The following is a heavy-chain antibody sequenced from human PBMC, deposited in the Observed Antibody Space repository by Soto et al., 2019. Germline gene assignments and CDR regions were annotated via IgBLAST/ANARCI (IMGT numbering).Heavy chain of an antibody. D-gene: IGHD6-19*01. CDR1: GFTFSSYA. CDR2: ISGSGGST. CDR3: AKDLVGYSSGSIN. V-gene: IGHV3-23*01. J-gene: IGHJ4*02. Sequence: EVQLLESGGGLVQPGGSLRLCCAASGFTFSSYAMSWVRQAPGKGLEWVSAISGSGGSTYYADSVKGRFTISRDNSKNTLYLQMNSLRAEDTAVYYCAKDLVGYSSGSINWGQGTLVTVSS.